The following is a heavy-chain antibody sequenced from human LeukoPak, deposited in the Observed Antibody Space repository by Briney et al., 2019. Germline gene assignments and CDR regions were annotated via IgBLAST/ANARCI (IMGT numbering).Heavy chain of an antibody. CDR3: ARRFSSSYYFQH. V-gene: IGHV4-39*01. J-gene: IGHJ1*01. CDR1: GGSISSSTYY. Sequence: SETLSLTCTVSGGSISSSTYYWGWIRQPPGKGLEWIGSMYYSGSTYYNPSPKSRVTISVDTSKNQFSLNLSSVTAADTAVYYCARRFSSSYYFQHWGQGTLVTVSS. CDR2: MYYSGST. D-gene: IGHD6-6*01.